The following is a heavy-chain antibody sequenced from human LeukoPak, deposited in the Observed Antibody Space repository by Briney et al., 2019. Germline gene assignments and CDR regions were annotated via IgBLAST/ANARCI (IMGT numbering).Heavy chain of an antibody. J-gene: IGHJ4*02. CDR1: GGSISSSSYY. Sequence: PSETLSLTCTVSGGSISSSSYYWGWIRQPPGKGLEWIGSIYYSGSTYYNPSLKSRVTISVDTSKNQFSLKLSSVTAADTAVYYCARAGHRGFLFDYWGQRTLVTVSS. CDR3: ARAGHRGFLFDY. D-gene: IGHD3-10*01. V-gene: IGHV4-39*07. CDR2: IYYSGST.